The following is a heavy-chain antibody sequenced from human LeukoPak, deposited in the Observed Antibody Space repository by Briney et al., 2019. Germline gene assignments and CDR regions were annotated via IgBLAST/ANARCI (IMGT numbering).Heavy chain of an antibody. CDR3: ARQTGESTNFDN. D-gene: IGHD2-2*01. J-gene: IGHJ4*02. V-gene: IGHV3-53*01. CDR1: GFTVSSSY. Sequence: GGSLRLSCAASGFTVSSSYISWVRQAPGKGLEWVSAIYSGGTTYYADSVRGRFTISRDNSKNTLYLLMNSLRAEDTAMYHCARQTGESTNFDNWGQGTLVTVSS. CDR2: IYSGGTT.